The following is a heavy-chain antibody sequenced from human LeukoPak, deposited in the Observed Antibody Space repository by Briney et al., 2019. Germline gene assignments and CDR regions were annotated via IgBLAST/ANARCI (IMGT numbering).Heavy chain of an antibody. J-gene: IGHJ4*02. CDR1: GFPFNTYA. CDR3: AKDFTYPADPGTHFDC. Sequence: GGSLRLSCAASGFPFNTYAMTWVRQAPGKGLEWVSGISASGGSTYYADSAKGRFTISRDNSENTLYLQMNSLRAEDTAVYFCAKDFTYPADPGTHFDCWGEGTLVTVSA. D-gene: IGHD3-10*01. V-gene: IGHV3-23*01. CDR2: ISASGGST.